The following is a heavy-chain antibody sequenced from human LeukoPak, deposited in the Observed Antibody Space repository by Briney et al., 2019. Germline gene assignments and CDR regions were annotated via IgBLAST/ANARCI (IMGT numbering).Heavy chain of an antibody. V-gene: IGHV3-7*01. CDR1: GFTFSSYW. D-gene: IGHD3-10*01. J-gene: IGHJ4*02. CDR3: AIEEGTSPFDY. Sequence: GGSLRLSCAASGFTFSSYWMSWVRQAPGKGLERVANIKQDGSERYYVGSVKGRFTISRDNAKNSLYLQMNSLRVEDTAVYYCAIEEGTSPFDYWGQGTLVTVSS. CDR2: IKQDGSER.